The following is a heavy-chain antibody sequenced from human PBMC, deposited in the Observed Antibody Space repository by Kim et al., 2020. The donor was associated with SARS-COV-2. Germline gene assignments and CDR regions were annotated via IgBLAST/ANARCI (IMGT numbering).Heavy chain of an antibody. CDR1: GGSISSYY. V-gene: IGHV4-4*07. J-gene: IGHJ4*02. CDR3: ARDGGVSGDWDWWSGGGYFDY. CDR2: IYTSGST. D-gene: IGHD2-15*01. Sequence: SETLSLTCTVSGGSISSYYWSWIRQPAGKGLEWIGRIYTSGSTNYNPSLKSRVTMSVDTSKNQFSLKLSSVTAADTAVYYCARDGGVSGDWDWWSGGGYFDYWGQGTLVTVSS.